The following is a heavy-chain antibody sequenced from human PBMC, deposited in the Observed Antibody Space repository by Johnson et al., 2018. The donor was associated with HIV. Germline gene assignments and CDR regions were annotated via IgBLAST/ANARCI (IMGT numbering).Heavy chain of an antibody. CDR1: GFTFSSYA. CDR2: ISGSGGST. D-gene: IGHD2-2*01. CDR3: AKGLVAAALRWGGAFDI. J-gene: IGHJ3*02. V-gene: IGHV3-23*04. Sequence: MQLVESGGDVVQPGRSLRLSCTASGFTFSSYALHWVRQAPGKGLEWVSAISGSGGSTYYADSVKGRFTISRDNAKNSLYLQMNSLRAEDTAVYYCAKGLVAAALRWGGAFDIWGQGTMVTVSS.